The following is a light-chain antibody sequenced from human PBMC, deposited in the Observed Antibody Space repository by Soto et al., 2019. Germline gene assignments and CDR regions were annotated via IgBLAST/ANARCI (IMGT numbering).Light chain of an antibody. V-gene: IGKV1-5*03. CDR2: KAS. J-gene: IGKJ1*01. Sequence: DIQMTQSPSTLSASVGDRVTITCRASQSLSIWLAWYQQKPGKAPKLLIYKASTLQSGVPSRFSGSGSGPEFTLTITSLQPDDFATYYCHQYNRFPRTFGQGTKVEIK. CDR3: HQYNRFPRT. CDR1: QSLSIW.